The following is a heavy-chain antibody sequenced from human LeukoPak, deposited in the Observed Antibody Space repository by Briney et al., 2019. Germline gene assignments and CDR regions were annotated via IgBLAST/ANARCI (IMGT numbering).Heavy chain of an antibody. CDR3: ASRYYYYGSGSFDY. J-gene: IGHJ4*02. V-gene: IGHV4-39*01. CDR2: IYFTGST. D-gene: IGHD3-10*01. Sequence: PSETLSHTCAVSGGSISSGSYYWGWIRQAPGKGLEWVGSIYFTGSTYYNQSLKSRVTISVDTSKNQFSLKLSSVTAADTAVYYCASRYYYYGSGSFDYWGQGTLVTVSS. CDR1: GGSISSGSYY.